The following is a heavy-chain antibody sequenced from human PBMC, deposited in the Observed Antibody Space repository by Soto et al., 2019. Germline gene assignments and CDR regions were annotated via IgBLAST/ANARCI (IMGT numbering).Heavy chain of an antibody. Sequence: QVQLQESGPGLVKPSQTLSLTCTVSGGSIRTTGYYWNWIRQRPGKGLEWIGNIYHSGTTYYHPSLKSRVSLSVDTSNNQFSLRLTSVTAADTAVYFCARHVESTAATDSWGQGTLLTVSS. J-gene: IGHJ4*02. CDR1: GGSIRTTGYY. CDR3: ARHVESTAATDS. CDR2: IYHSGTT. V-gene: IGHV4-31*03. D-gene: IGHD4-17*01.